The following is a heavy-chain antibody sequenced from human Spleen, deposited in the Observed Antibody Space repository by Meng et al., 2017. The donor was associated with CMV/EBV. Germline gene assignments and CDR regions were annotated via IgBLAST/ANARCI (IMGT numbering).Heavy chain of an antibody. D-gene: IGHD5-12*01. CDR1: GFTFSSYS. J-gene: IGHJ4*02. CDR3: ARDGSGYDLGDY. CDR2: ISSSSSYI. V-gene: IGHV3-21*01. Sequence: CAASGFTFSSYSMNWVRQAPGKGLEWVSSISSSSSYIYYADSVKGRFTISRDNAKNSLYLQMNSLRAEDTAVYYCARDGSGYDLGDYWGQGTLVTVSS.